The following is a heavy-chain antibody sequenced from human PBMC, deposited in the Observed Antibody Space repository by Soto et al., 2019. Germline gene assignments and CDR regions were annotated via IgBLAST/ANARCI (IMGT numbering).Heavy chain of an antibody. CDR1: GFTFSSYG. Sequence: QVQLVESGGGVVQPGRSLRLSCAASGFTFSSYGMHWVRQAPGKGLEWVAVISYDGSNKYYADSVKGRFTISRDNSKNTLYLQMNSLRAEDTAVYYCAKDSRFGGSCDSSTCYYYYYGMDVWGQGTTVTVSS. V-gene: IGHV3-30*18. CDR3: AKDSRFGGSCDSSTCYYYYYGMDV. J-gene: IGHJ6*02. CDR2: ISYDGSNK. D-gene: IGHD2-15*01.